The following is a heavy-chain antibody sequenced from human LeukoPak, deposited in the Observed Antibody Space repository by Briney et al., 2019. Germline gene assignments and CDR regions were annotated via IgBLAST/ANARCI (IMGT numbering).Heavy chain of an antibody. CDR2: IDPSDSYT. D-gene: IGHD2-15*01. V-gene: IGHV5-10-1*01. CDR1: GYSFASYW. J-gene: IGHJ4*02. CDR3: ARPDCSGGNCYLLSY. Sequence: GESLKISCKGSGYSFASYWISWVRQMPGKGLEWMGRIDPSDSYTDCSPSFQGHVTISADKSISTAYLQWSSLKASDTAMYYCARPDCSGGNCYLLSYWGQGSLVTVSS.